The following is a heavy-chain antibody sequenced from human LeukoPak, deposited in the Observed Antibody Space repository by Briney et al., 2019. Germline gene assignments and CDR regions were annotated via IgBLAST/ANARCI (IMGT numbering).Heavy chain of an antibody. CDR2: ISSSSSYI. CDR1: GFTFSSYS. V-gene: IGHV3-21*01. J-gene: IGHJ6*03. D-gene: IGHD3-10*01. Sequence: GGSLRLSCAASGFTFSSYSMNWVRQAPGKGLEWVSSISSSSSYIYYADSVKGRFTISRDNAKNSLYLQMNSLRAEDTAVYYCASGGEASSNYYYYYYMDVWGKGTTVTVSS. CDR3: ASGGEASSNYYYYYYMDV.